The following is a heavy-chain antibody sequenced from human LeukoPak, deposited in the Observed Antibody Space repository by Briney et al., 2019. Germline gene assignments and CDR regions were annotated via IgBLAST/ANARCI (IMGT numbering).Heavy chain of an antibody. CDR2: IDTGGNI. Sequence: GGSLRLSCAASGFTFSSYAMSWVRQAPGKGLEWVSVIDTGGNIHYADSVKGRFTISRDNSKNTLYLQMNSLRVEDTAIYYCARDHCPDGVCAWGQGTLVTVSS. V-gene: IGHV3-23*03. J-gene: IGHJ5*02. CDR3: ARDHCPDGVCA. D-gene: IGHD2-8*01. CDR1: GFTFSSYA.